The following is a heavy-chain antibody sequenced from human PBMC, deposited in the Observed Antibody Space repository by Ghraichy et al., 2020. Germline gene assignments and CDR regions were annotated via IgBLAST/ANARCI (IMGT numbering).Heavy chain of an antibody. V-gene: IGHV1-18*01. Sequence: ASVKVSCKASGYSFTSNGISWVRQALGQGLEWMGWISGYNGDTKYVQKLQGRVTMTTDTSTSTAYMELMSLRSDDTAVYYCAREPNWELGRGFDSWGQGTLVTVSS. CDR2: ISGYNGDT. CDR1: GYSFTSNG. J-gene: IGHJ4*02. D-gene: IGHD1-26*01. CDR3: AREPNWELGRGFDS.